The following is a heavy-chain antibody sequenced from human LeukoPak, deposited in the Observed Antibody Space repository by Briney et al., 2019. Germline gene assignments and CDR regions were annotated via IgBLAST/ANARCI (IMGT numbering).Heavy chain of an antibody. D-gene: IGHD3/OR15-3a*01. V-gene: IGHV4-30-2*01. CDR2: IYHSGST. J-gene: IGHJ4*02. CDR1: GGSISSGGYS. Sequence: SQTLSLTCAVSGGSISSGGYSWSWIRQPPGKGLEWIGYIYHSGSTYYNPSLKSRVTISVDRSKNQCSLKLNSVTAADTAVYYCARGTGYYAPPGYWGQGILVTVSS. CDR3: ARGTGYYAPPGY.